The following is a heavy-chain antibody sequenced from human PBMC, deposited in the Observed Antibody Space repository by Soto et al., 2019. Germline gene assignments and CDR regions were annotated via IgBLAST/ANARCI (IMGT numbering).Heavy chain of an antibody. CDR1: GYTFTGYY. CDR2: INPNSGGT. V-gene: IGHV1-2*04. Sequence: ASVQVSCKASGYTFTGYYMHWVRQAPGQGLEWMGWINPNSGGTNYAQKFQGWVTMTRDTSISTAYMELSRLRSDDTAVYYCARDVVPLMIQGPPGYYYYGMDVWGQGTTVTVSS. CDR3: ARDVVPLMIQGPPGYYYYGMDV. D-gene: IGHD5-18*01. J-gene: IGHJ6*02.